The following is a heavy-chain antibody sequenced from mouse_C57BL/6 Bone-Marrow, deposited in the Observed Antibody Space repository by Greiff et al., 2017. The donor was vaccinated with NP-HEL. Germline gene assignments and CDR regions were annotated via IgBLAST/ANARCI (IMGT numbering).Heavy chain of an antibody. V-gene: IGHV1-19*01. J-gene: IGHJ1*03. CDR2: INPYNGGT. D-gene: IGHD1-1*01. CDR3: ARGKLRYWYFDV. Sequence: EVQVVESGPVLVKPGASVKMSCKASGYTFTDYYMNWVKQSHGKSLEWIGVINPYNGGTSYNQKFKGKATLTVDKSSSTAYMELNSLTSEDSAVYYCARGKLRYWYFDVWGTGTTVTVSS. CDR1: GYTFTDYY.